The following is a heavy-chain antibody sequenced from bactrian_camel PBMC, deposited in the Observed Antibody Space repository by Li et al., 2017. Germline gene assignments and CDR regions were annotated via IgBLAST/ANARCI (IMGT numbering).Heavy chain of an antibody. D-gene: IGHD3*01. CDR1: GFAISEHG. CDR2: INPDGRT. Sequence: VQLVESGGGLVQSGGSLRLSCVASGFAISEHGMSWVRRPPGKDLEYVATINPDGRTHYRDSVKGRFTISQNTAKNTLYLQMNSLEPEDTAMYYCAAARTVYAGDVLGKNQYEYWGQGTQVTVS. CDR3: AAARTVYAGDVLGKNQYEY. J-gene: IGHJ4*01. V-gene: IGHV3S40*01.